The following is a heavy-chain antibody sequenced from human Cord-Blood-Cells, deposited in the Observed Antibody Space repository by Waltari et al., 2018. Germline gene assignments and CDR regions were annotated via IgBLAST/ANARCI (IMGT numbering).Heavy chain of an antibody. CDR3: AKDRSGSYPHDY. D-gene: IGHD1-26*01. Sequence: EVQLLESGGGLVQPGGSLSLSWAASGFTFSRHAMRWLRQAQGKGLEWVSAISGSGGSTYYADSVKGRFTISRDNSKNTLYLQMNSLRAEDTAVYYCAKDRSGSYPHDYWGQGTLVTVSS. V-gene: IGHV3-23*01. CDR2: ISGSGGST. CDR1: GFTFSRHA. J-gene: IGHJ4*02.